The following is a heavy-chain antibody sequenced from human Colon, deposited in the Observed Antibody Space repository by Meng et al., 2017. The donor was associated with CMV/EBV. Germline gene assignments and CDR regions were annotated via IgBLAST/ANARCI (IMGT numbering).Heavy chain of an antibody. D-gene: IGHD3/OR15-3a*01. V-gene: IGHV1-46*01. Sequence: ASVKVSCKAFGYTFGSHYLHWVRQAPGHGFEWMGVMNPSAGTTNYVQKFQGRVTMTRDTATSTAYMELSSLRSDDTAVYYCARRPITTYYYFNMGVWGQGTTVTVSS. CDR2: MNPSAGTT. CDR1: GYTFGSHY. CDR3: ARRPITTYYYFNMGV. J-gene: IGHJ6*02.